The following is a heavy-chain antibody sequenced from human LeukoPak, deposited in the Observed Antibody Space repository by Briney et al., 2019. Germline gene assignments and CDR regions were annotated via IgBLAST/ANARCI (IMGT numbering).Heavy chain of an antibody. CDR2: IYYSGST. D-gene: IGHD2-2*01. Sequence: SETLSLTCTVSGGSISSGDYYWSWIRQPPGKGLEWIGYIYYSGSTYYNPSLKSRVTISVDTPKNQFSLKPSSVTAADTAVYYCARDKRVVPATYYYYYMDVWGKGTTVTVSS. V-gene: IGHV4-30-4*08. CDR1: GGSISSGDYY. CDR3: ARDKRVVPATYYYYYMDV. J-gene: IGHJ6*03.